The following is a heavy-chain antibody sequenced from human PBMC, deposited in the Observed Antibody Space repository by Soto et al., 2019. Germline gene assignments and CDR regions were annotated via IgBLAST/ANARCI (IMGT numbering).Heavy chain of an antibody. J-gene: IGHJ6*02. Sequence: ASVKVSCKASGYTFTSYDINWVRQATGQGLEWMGWMNPNSGNTGYAQKFQGRVTMTRNTSISTAYMELNSLRAEDTAVYYCAKGWFGGQTYYYGMDVWGQGTTVTVSS. V-gene: IGHV1-8*01. CDR2: MNPNSGNT. CDR1: GYTFTSYD. CDR3: AKGWFGGQTYYYGMDV. D-gene: IGHD3-10*01.